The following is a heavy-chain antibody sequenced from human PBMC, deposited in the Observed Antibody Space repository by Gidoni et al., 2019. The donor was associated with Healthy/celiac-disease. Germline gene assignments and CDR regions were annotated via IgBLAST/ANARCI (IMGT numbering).Heavy chain of an antibody. V-gene: IGHV4-34*01. D-gene: IGHD5-12*01. Sequence: QVQLQQWGAGLLTPSETLSLTCAVYGGSFSGYYWSWIRQPPGKGLEWIGEINHSGSTNYNPSLKSRVTISVDTSKNQFSLKLSSVTAADTAVYYCARRRGYSGYDSGKYGMDVWGQGTTVTVSS. J-gene: IGHJ6*02. CDR2: INHSGST. CDR3: ARRRGYSGYDSGKYGMDV. CDR1: GGSFSGYY.